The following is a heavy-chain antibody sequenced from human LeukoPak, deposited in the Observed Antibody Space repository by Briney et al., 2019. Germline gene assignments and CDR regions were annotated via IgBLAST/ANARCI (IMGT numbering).Heavy chain of an antibody. D-gene: IGHD3-22*01. CDR2: ISSSGST. V-gene: IGHV4-61*02. J-gene: IGHJ3*02. CDR1: GDSISSGDYY. Sequence: SSETLSLTCTVSGDSISSGDYYWSWIRQPAGKELEWIGRISSSGSTNYNPSLKSRVTISVDTSKNQFSLKLSSVTAADTAVYFCARGPYSYDSSGAFDIWGQGTMVTVSS. CDR3: ARGPYSYDSSGAFDI.